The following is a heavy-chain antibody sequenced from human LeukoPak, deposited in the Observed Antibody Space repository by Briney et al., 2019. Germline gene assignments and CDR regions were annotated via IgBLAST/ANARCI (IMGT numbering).Heavy chain of an antibody. V-gene: IGHV4-38-2*02. J-gene: IGHJ4*02. Sequence: SETLSLTCTVSDYSISSGYYWGWIRQTPGKGLEWIGSIYHSGSAYYNPSLRSRVTISVDTSKNQFSLNLRSVTAADTAVYYCTRERDNSSDYWGQGTLVTVSS. CDR1: DYSISSGYY. CDR2: IYHSGSA. CDR3: TRERDNSSDY. D-gene: IGHD6-6*01.